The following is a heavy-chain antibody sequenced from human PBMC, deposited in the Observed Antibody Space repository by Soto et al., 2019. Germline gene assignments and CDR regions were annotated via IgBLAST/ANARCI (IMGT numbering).Heavy chain of an antibody. J-gene: IGHJ6*02. CDR2: ISWNSGSI. V-gene: IGHV3-9*01. CDR1: GFTFDDYA. Sequence: GGSLRLSCAASGFTFDDYAMHWVRQAPGKGLEWVSGISWNSGSIGYADSVKGRFTISRDNAKNSLYLQMNSLRAEDTDWYCCAKDGGRDCSGGSCYPYYYDYYGMDVWGQGTTVTVSS. D-gene: IGHD2-15*01. CDR3: AKDGGRDCSGGSCYPYYYDYYGMDV.